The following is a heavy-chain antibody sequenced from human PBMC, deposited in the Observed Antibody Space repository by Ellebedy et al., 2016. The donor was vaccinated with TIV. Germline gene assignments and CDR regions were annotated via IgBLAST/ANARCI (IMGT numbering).Heavy chain of an antibody. Sequence: GQSLKISCAASGFTFSSYGMHWVRPAPGKGLEWVAVISYDGSNKYYADSVKGRLTISRDNSKNTLYLQMNSLRAEDTAVYYCARDREGTNALLWFGGTGFDYWGQGTLVTVSS. J-gene: IGHJ4*02. D-gene: IGHD3-10*01. V-gene: IGHV3-30*03. CDR3: ARDREGTNALLWFGGTGFDY. CDR1: GFTFSSYG. CDR2: ISYDGSNK.